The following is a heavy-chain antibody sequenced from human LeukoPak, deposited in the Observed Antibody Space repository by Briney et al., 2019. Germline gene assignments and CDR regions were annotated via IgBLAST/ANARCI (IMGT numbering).Heavy chain of an antibody. CDR3: AREADYDFWSGYYDY. CDR1: GGTFSSYA. D-gene: IGHD3-3*01. Sequence: SVKVSCKASGGTFSSYAISWVRQAPGQGLEWMGRIIPILGIANYAQKFQGRVTITADKSTSTAYMELSSLRSEDTAVYYCAREADYDFWSGYYDYWGQGTLVTVSS. J-gene: IGHJ4*02. V-gene: IGHV1-69*04. CDR2: IIPILGIA.